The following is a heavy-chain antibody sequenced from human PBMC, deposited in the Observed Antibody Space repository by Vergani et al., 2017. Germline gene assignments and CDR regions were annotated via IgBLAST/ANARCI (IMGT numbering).Heavy chain of an antibody. CDR3: SRRSGGYYGGGKVHPLRTAFDV. Sequence: QVQLQASGPGRVKPSQTLSLTCTMSGGSIRAGYYFWSWIRQPAGKGLEWLGHISASGNASHSPSLKTRVSMSVDTSKNQFSLTVTSVTAADTAIYFCSRRSGGYYGGGKVHPLRTAFDVWGHGTVVTVSS. D-gene: IGHD4-23*01. CDR2: ISASGNA. V-gene: IGHV4-61*02. J-gene: IGHJ3*01. CDR1: GGSIRAGYYF.